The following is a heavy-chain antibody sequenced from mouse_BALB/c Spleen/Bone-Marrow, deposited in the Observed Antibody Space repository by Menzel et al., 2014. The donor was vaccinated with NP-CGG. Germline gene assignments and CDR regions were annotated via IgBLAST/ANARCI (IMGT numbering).Heavy chain of an antibody. D-gene: IGHD1-1*01. CDR2: INPINGGT. CDR1: GYTFTSYY. Sequence: QVQLQQPGAELVKPGASVKLSCKASGYTFTSYYMYWVRQRPGQGLEWIGEINPINGGTKISEKFKSRATLAVDKSSSTAFMQLSTLTSEDSAVYYCTRSNYGYWYFDVWCAGTTVTVSS. V-gene: IGHV1S81*02. J-gene: IGHJ1*01. CDR3: TRSNYGYWYFDV.